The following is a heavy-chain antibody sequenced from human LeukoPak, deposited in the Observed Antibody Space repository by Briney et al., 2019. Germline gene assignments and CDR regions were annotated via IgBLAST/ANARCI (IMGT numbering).Heavy chain of an antibody. Sequence: PGGSLRLSCAASGFTFSSYGMHWVRPAPGKGLEWVAVISYDGSNKYYADSVKGRFTISRDNSKNTLYLQMNSLRAEDTAVYYCAKSISRGKQQLVPGGRYYYYYYGMDVWGQGTTVTVSS. D-gene: IGHD6-13*01. CDR1: GFTFSSYG. V-gene: IGHV3-30*18. J-gene: IGHJ6*02. CDR3: AKSISRGKQQLVPGGRYYYYYYGMDV. CDR2: ISYDGSNK.